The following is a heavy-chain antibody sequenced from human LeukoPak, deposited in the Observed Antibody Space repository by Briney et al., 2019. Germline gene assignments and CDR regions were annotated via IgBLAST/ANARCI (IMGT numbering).Heavy chain of an antibody. CDR2: ISSNGGST. V-gene: IGHV3-64*01. CDR1: GFTFSSYA. D-gene: IGHD6-13*01. CDR3: ARGPRGSSWPYYAFDI. J-gene: IGHJ3*02. Sequence: GGSLRLSCPTSGFTFSSYAMHWVRQAPGKGLEYVSAISSNGGSTYYANSVKGRFTISRDNSKNTLYLQMGSLRAEDIAVYYCARGPRGSSWPYYAFDIWGQGTMVTVSS.